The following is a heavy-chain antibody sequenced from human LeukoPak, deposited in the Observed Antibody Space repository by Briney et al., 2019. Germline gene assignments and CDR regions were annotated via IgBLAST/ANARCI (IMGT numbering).Heavy chain of an antibody. CDR3: ARGSRYFALDAFDI. Sequence: ASVKVFCKASGYTFTSYGISWVRQAPGQGLEWMGWISAYNGNTNYAQKLQGRVTMTTDTSTSTAYMELRSLRSDDTAVYYCARGSRYFALDAFDIWGQGTMVTVSS. V-gene: IGHV1-18*01. CDR1: GYTFTSYG. J-gene: IGHJ3*02. D-gene: IGHD3-9*01. CDR2: ISAYNGNT.